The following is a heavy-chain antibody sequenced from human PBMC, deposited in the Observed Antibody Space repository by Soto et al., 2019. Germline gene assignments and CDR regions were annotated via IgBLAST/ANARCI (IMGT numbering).Heavy chain of an antibody. J-gene: IGHJ4*02. CDR3: AKAAYISALNVRYYFDY. D-gene: IGHD3-22*01. V-gene: IGHV3-9*01. Sequence: EVQLVESGGGFVQPGRSLRLSCVASGFSFDDYAMHWVRQTPGKGLEWVSGINWNSGRIAYADSVKGRFTISRDNAKNSLDLHMNSLGVEDTALYYCAKAAYISALNVRYYFDYWGQGTLVTVSS. CDR1: GFSFDDYA. CDR2: INWNSGRI.